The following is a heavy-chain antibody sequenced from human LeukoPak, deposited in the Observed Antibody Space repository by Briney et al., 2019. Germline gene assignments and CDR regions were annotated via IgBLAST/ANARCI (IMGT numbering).Heavy chain of an antibody. Sequence: PGGSLRLSCAASGFTFSSYSMNWARQAPGKGLVWVSSISSSSSYIYYADSVKGRFTISRDNAKNSLYLQMNSLRAEDTAVYFCARGHRAGFLDYWGQGTLVTVSS. D-gene: IGHD5-24*01. CDR2: ISSSSSYI. CDR1: GFTFSSYS. J-gene: IGHJ4*02. CDR3: ARGHRAGFLDY. V-gene: IGHV3-21*01.